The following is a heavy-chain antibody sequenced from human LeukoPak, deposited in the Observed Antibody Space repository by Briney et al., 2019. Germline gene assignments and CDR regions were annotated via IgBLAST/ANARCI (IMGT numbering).Heavy chain of an antibody. CDR1: GGSISSSSYY. CDR2: IYYSGST. D-gene: IGHD5-12*01. CDR3: ARHNGVWWLREHYFDY. Sequence: SETLSLTCTVSGGSISSSSYYWGWLRQPPGKGLEWIGSIYYSGSTYYNPSLKSRVTISVDTSKNQFSLKLSSVTAADTAVYYCARHNGVWWLREHYFDYWRQGTLVTVSS. J-gene: IGHJ4*02. V-gene: IGHV4-39*01.